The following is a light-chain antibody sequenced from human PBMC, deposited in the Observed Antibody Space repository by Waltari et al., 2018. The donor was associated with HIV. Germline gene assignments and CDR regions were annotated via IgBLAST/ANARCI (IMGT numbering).Light chain of an antibody. V-gene: IGLV2-18*02. Sequence: QSALTQPPSVSGSPGQSVTISCTGTSSDVGNYDRVSWYQASPGTAPKLILYEVNNRPSGVPDRFSGSKSGHTASLTISGLQPEDEAHYYCSSYTTRTTHVFGTGTKVTVL. CDR3: SSYTTRTTHV. CDR1: SSDVGNYDR. CDR2: EVN. J-gene: IGLJ1*01.